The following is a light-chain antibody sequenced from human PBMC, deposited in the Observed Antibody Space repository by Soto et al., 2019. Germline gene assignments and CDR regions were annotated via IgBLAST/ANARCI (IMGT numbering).Light chain of an antibody. CDR2: EVS. Sequence: QSALTQPASVSGSPGQSITISCTGTSSDVGGYNYVSWYQQHPGKAPKLMIYEVSNRPSGVSNRFSGSKSGNTASLTISGLQAEDEADYYCSSYTSRSTVVFGGGTKLNVL. V-gene: IGLV2-14*01. CDR1: SSDVGGYNY. CDR3: SSYTSRSTVV. J-gene: IGLJ2*01.